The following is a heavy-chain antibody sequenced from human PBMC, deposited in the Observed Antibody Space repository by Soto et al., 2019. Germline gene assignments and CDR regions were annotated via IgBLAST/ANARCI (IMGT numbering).Heavy chain of an antibody. D-gene: IGHD2-21*01. V-gene: IGHV1-69*01. CDR1: GGTFSTYA. Sequence: QVQLVQSGAEVKKPESSVKVYCKAPGGTFSTYAISWVRQDPGQGLEWMGGILPMFGTANYAQRFQDRVTITADESTTTVYMELSSLRSEDTAVYFCASGITLSLRRINNGDSGWGQGTLVTVSS. J-gene: IGHJ4*02. CDR3: ASGITLSLRRINNGDSG. CDR2: ILPMFGTA.